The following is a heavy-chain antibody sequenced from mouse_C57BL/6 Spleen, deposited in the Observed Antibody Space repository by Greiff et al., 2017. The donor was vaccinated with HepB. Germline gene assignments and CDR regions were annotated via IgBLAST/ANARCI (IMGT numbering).Heavy chain of an antibody. D-gene: IGHD1-1*01. Sequence: QVHLKQSGAELVRPGTSVKVSCKASGYAFTNYLIEWVKQRPGQGLEWIGVINPGSGGTNYNEKFKGKATLTADKSSSTAYMQLSSLTSEDSAVYFCARAGYGVEGYIDVWGTGTTVTVSS. V-gene: IGHV1-54*01. CDR1: GYAFTNYL. J-gene: IGHJ1*03. CDR2: INPGSGGT. CDR3: ARAGYGVEGYIDV.